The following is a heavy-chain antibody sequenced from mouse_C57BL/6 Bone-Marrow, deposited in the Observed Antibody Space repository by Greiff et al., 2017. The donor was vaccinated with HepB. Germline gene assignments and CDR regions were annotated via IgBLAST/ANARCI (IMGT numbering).Heavy chain of an antibody. CDR3: DSNYGDAMDY. D-gene: IGHD1-1*01. J-gene: IGHJ4*01. CDR2: IWGVGST. Sequence: QVHLQQSGPGLVAPSQSLSITCTASGFSLTSYGVDWVRQSPGKGLEWLGVIWGVGSTNYNSALKSRLSISKDNSKSQVFLKMNSLQTDDTAMYYCDSNYGDAMDYWGQGTSVTVSS. V-gene: IGHV2-6*01. CDR1: GFSLTSYG.